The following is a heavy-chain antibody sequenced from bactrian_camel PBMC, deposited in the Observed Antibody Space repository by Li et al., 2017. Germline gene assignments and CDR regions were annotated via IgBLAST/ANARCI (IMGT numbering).Heavy chain of an antibody. V-gene: IGHV3S6*01. CDR1: ELKYSRYC. J-gene: IGHJ6*01. CDR3: AAEGPSWDSDSCVNSEIGY. Sequence: VQLVESGGASVQAGGSLRLSCVVSELKYSRYCMAWFRQTPGKGRERVASVVGDGTTAYGDSVKGRFTISRDNAKNTLYLQMNSLKPEDTAMYYCAAEGPSWDSDSCVNSEIGYWGQGTQVTVS. CDR2: VVGDGTT.